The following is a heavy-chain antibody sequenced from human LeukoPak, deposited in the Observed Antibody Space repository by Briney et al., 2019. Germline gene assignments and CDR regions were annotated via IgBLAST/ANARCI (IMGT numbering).Heavy chain of an antibody. CDR2: VSGSGDDS. V-gene: IGHV3-23*01. D-gene: IGHD4-17*01. CDR3: AKILRPVTSFPQFYFFGMDV. Sequence: GGSLRVSCAASGFSFRDFAMTWVRQAPGKGLAWVSTVSGSGDDSYYSDTVKGRFTMSRDNSENTLDLQMNSLRVEDTAVYYCAKILRPVTSFPQFYFFGMDVWGKGATVTVSS. J-gene: IGHJ6*04. CDR1: GFSFRDFA.